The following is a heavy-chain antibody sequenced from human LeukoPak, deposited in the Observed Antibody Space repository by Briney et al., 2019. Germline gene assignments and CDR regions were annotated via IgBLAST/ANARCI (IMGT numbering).Heavy chain of an antibody. CDR3: ARGKALSGTYYYYFDY. CDR1: GGSISGYY. D-gene: IGHD1-26*01. V-gene: IGHV4-4*07. CDR2: VHTSEST. Sequence: SETLSLTCTVSGGSISGYYWSWIRQSAGKGLEWIGRVHTSESTSYNPSLKSRVTVSVDTSKNQFSLKLSSVTAAGTAVYYCARGKALSGTYYYYFDYWGQGTLVTVSS. J-gene: IGHJ4*02.